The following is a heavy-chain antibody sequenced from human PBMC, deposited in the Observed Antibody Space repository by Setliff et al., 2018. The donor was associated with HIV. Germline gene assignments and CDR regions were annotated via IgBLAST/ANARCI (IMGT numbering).Heavy chain of an antibody. CDR2: ISGDGGRT. CDR1: GFTFSNYA. D-gene: IGHD3-10*01. Sequence: GGSLRLSCVASGFTFSNYAMSWVRQAPGKGLEWVSGISGDGGRTYYAGPVEGRLSTFRDNSKNTMYLEMNRLRVEDTAVYYCARFPVFKWFGERQGWFDLWGQGTLVTVSS. CDR3: ARFPVFKWFGERQGWFDL. J-gene: IGHJ5*02. V-gene: IGHV3-23*01.